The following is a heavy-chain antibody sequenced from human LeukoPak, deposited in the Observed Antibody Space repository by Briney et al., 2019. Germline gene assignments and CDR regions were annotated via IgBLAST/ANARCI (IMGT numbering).Heavy chain of an antibody. Sequence: PGGSLRLSCAASGFTFDDYGMSWVRQAPGKGLEWVSGINWNGGSTGYADSVKGRFTISRDNAKNSLYLQMNSLRAEDTALYHCARDNYHPILYSSSWYFDLWGRGTLVTVSS. V-gene: IGHV3-20*01. CDR3: ARDNYHPILYSSSWYFDL. CDR2: INWNGGST. J-gene: IGHJ2*01. CDR1: GFTFDDYG. D-gene: IGHD6-13*01.